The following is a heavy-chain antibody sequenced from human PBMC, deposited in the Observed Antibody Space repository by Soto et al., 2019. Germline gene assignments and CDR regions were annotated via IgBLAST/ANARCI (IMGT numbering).Heavy chain of an antibody. CDR1: GFTFSSYG. V-gene: IGHV3-30*18. J-gene: IGHJ6*02. D-gene: IGHD5-12*01. Sequence: LRLSCAASGFTFSSYGMHWVRQAPGKGLEWVAVISYDGSNKYYADSVKGRFTISRDNSKNTLYLQMNSLRAEDTAVYYCAKAWATAPYGMDVWGQGTTVTVSS. CDR3: AKAWATAPYGMDV. CDR2: ISYDGSNK.